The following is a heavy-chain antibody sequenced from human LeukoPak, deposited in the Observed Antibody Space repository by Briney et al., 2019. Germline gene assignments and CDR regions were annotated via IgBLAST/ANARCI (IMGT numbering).Heavy chain of an antibody. CDR3: ARHGSITIFGAITENWFDP. Sequence: PSETLSLTCAVSGGSISSGGYSWSWIRQPPGKGLEWIGYIYHSGSTYYNPSLKSRVTISVDTSKNQFSLKVSSMTAADTAVYYCARHGSITIFGAITENWFDPWGQGTLVTVSS. D-gene: IGHD3-3*01. V-gene: IGHV4-30-2*03. CDR1: GGSISSGGYS. J-gene: IGHJ5*02. CDR2: IYHSGST.